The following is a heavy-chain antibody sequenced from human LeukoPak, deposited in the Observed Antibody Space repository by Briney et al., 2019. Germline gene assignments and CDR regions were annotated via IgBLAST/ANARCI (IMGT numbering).Heavy chain of an antibody. V-gene: IGHV1-2*02. J-gene: IGHJ3*02. Sequence: GASVKVSCKASGYTFTGYYMHRVRQAPGQGLEWMGWINPNSGGTNYAQKFQGRVTMTRDTSISTAYMELSRLRSDDTAVYYCAREHSSGYYFDAFDIWGQGTMVTVSS. CDR2: INPNSGGT. D-gene: IGHD3-22*01. CDR3: AREHSSGYYFDAFDI. CDR1: GYTFTGYY.